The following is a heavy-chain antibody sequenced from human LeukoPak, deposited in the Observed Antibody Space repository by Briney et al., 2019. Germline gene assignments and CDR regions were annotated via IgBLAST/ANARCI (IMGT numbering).Heavy chain of an antibody. D-gene: IGHD5-18*01. Sequence: SGGSLRLSCAASGFTFDDYAMHWVRQAPGKGLEWVSGISWNSGSIGYADSVKGRFTISRDNAKNSLYLQMNSLRAEDMALYYCARDRSYGAFDYWGQGALVTVSS. CDR2: ISWNSGSI. CDR3: ARDRSYGAFDY. V-gene: IGHV3-9*03. J-gene: IGHJ4*02. CDR1: GFTFDDYA.